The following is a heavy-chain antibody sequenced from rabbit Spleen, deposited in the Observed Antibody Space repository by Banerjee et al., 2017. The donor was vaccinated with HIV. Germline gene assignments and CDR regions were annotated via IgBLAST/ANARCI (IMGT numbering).Heavy chain of an antibody. V-gene: IGHV1S40*01. CDR2: IYTGSRGGS. CDR1: GIEFTNGYY. Sequence: QSLEESGGDLVKPGASLTLTCTASGIEFTNGYYICWVRQAPEKGLEWIACIYTGSRGGSYFANWAKGRFTISKTSSTTVTLQMTRLTAADTATYFCARDTSSSFSSYGMDLWGPGTLVTVS. CDR3: ARDTSSSFSSYGMDL. J-gene: IGHJ6*01. D-gene: IGHD1-1*01.